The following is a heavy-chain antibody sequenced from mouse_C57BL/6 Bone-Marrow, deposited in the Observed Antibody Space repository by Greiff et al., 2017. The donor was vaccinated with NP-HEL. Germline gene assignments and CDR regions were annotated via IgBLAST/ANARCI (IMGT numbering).Heavy chain of an antibody. CDR1: GYTFTSYW. D-gene: IGHD2-4*01. CDR2: IDPSDSYT. J-gene: IGHJ2*01. CDR3: AREGYYDYPYYFDY. V-gene: IGHV1-59*01. Sequence: QVQLQQPGAELVRPGTSVKLSCKASGYTFTSYWMHWVKQRPGQGLEWIGVIDPSDSYTNYNQKFKGKATLTVDTSSSPAYMQLSSLTSEDSAVYYCAREGYYDYPYYFDYWGQGTTLTVSS.